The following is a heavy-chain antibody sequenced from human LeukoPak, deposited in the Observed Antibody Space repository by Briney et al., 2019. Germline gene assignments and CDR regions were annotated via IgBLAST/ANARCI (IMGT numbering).Heavy chain of an antibody. CDR1: GFTFSSYS. CDR2: ISSSSSYI. J-gene: IGHJ4*02. D-gene: IGHD3-3*01. V-gene: IGHV3-21*01. CDR3: ARDAGLEGRRREPISYHFDY. Sequence: GGSLRLSCAASGFTFSSYSMNWVRQAPGKGLEWVSSISSSSSYIYYADSVKGRFTISRDNAKNSLYLQMNSLRAEDTAVYYCARDAGLEGRRREPISYHFDYWGQGTLVTVSS.